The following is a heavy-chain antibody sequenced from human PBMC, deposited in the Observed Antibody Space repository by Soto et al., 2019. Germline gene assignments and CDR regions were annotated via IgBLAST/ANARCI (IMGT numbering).Heavy chain of an antibody. CDR1: VGSVSSSSYY. Sequence: SETLSLTCTVSVGSVSSSSYYWIWLRQPPGKGLEWIGYIYYSGSTNYNPSLKSRVTISVDTSKNQFSLKLSSVTAADTAVYYCARDHAPWGQGTLVTGSS. CDR2: IYYSGST. J-gene: IGHJ5*02. CDR3: ARDHAP. V-gene: IGHV4-61*01.